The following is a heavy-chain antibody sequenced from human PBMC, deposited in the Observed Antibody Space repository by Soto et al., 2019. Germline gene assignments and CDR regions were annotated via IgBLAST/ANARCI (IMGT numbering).Heavy chain of an antibody. CDR1: GSTFSSDA. V-gene: IGHV3-30*04. J-gene: IGHJ6*02. CDR3: ARDVGTQLDFWSTSGMDV. CDR2: ILYDGSYQ. D-gene: IGHD3-3*01. Sequence: QVQLVESGGGVVQPGKSLRLSCAASGSTFSSDAMHWVRQAPGKGLEWVAVILYDGSYQYYADSVRGRFTISRDNSKNMLYLQMNSLRADDTAVYYCARDVGTQLDFWSTSGMDVWGQGTTVTVSS.